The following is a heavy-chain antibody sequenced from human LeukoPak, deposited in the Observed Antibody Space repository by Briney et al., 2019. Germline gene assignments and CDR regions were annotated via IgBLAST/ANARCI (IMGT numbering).Heavy chain of an antibody. Sequence: SQTLSLTCAISGDSVSSNSAAWGWIRQSPSRGLGWLGRTYYRSRWFNTYGLSVRSRITTNPDTSKNQFSLQLNSVTPEDTAVYYCTREKESGTTYDAFDIWGQGTMVTVSS. J-gene: IGHJ3*02. CDR1: GDSVSSNSAA. V-gene: IGHV6-1*01. CDR2: TYYRSRWFN. CDR3: TREKESGTTYDAFDI. D-gene: IGHD1-1*01.